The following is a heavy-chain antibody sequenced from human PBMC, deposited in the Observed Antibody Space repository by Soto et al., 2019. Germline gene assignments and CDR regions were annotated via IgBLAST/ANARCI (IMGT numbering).Heavy chain of an antibody. CDR1: GHSITSDY. CDR2: IYHIGTI. D-gene: IGHD2-21*01. J-gene: IGHJ4*02. Sequence: PSETLSLTCVVSGHSITSDYWGWIRQPPGMGLEWIGTIYHIGTIYYNPSLKSRVTISVDTSKNQFSLKLSSVTAADTAIYFCARGSTRAHIYDYWGQGTLVTVSS. V-gene: IGHV4-38-2*01. CDR3: ARGSTRAHIYDY.